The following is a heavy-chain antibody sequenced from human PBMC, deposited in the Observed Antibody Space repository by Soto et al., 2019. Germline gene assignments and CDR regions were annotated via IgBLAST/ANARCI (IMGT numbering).Heavy chain of an antibody. CDR3: ARDRAGYYSHFVY. D-gene: IGHD3-22*01. CDR2: IMPFFGSG. J-gene: IGHJ4*02. Sequence: QVYLVQSGAEVKKPGSSVTVSCKALRGTFTNYAFSWVRQAPGQGLEWMGGIMPFFGSGNYAQKFQGRINITADESTSSVYLELTSLRSEATAVYYCARDRAGYYSHFVYWGQGTLVTVSS. V-gene: IGHV1-69*01. CDR1: RGTFTNYA.